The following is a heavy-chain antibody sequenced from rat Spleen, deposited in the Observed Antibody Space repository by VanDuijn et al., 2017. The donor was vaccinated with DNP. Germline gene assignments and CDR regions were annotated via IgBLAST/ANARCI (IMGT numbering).Heavy chain of an antibody. D-gene: IGHD4-5*01. CDR3: GRHGRGNPPFDY. CDR1: GFTFSNYD. CDR2: ISPSGGST. J-gene: IGHJ2*01. Sequence: EVQLVESGGGLVRPGRSLKLSCAASGFTFSNYDMAWVRQAPTKGLEWVASISPSGGSTDYRDSVKGRFTISRDNAKNTQYLQMDSLRSEDTATYYCGRHGRGNPPFDYWGQGVMVTVSS. V-gene: IGHV5S13*01.